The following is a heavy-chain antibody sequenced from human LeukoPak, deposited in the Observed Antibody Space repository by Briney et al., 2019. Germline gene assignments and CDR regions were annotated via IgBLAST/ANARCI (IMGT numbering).Heavy chain of an antibody. CDR3: ARFNLRPGGFDY. V-gene: IGHV3-21*01. D-gene: IGHD5/OR15-5a*01. J-gene: IGHJ4*02. Sequence: GGSLRLSCAASGFTFSSYSMNWVRQAPGKGLEWVSSISSSSSYIYYADSVKGRFTISRDNAKNSLYLQMNSLRAEDTAVYYRARFNLRPGGFDYWGQGTLVTVSS. CDR1: GFTFSSYS. CDR2: ISSSSSYI.